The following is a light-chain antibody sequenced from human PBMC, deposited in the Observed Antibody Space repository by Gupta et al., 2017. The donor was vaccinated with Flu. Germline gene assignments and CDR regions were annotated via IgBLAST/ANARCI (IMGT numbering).Light chain of an antibody. CDR2: QDS. CDR3: QAWDTSTAV. CDR1: KLGDKY. Sequence: SPGQTVSITCSGDKLGDKYTYWYQQKPGESPVLVIYQDSRRSSGIPERFSGSNSGNSATLTISGTQATDEADYYCQAWDTSTAVFGGGTKVTVL. J-gene: IGLJ3*02. V-gene: IGLV3-1*01.